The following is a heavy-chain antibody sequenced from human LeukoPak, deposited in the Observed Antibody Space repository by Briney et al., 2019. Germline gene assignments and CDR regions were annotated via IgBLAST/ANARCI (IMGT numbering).Heavy chain of an antibody. CDR3: ARDPTTSYSSSSGLGY. V-gene: IGHV1-2*02. Sequence: ASVKVSCKASGYTFTDYYMHWVRQAPGQGLEWMGWINPNSGGTNYAQKFQGRVTMTRDTSISTAYMELSRLRSDDTAVYYCARDPTTSYSSSSGLGYWGQGTLVTVSS. D-gene: IGHD6-6*01. CDR1: GYTFTDYY. J-gene: IGHJ4*02. CDR2: INPNSGGT.